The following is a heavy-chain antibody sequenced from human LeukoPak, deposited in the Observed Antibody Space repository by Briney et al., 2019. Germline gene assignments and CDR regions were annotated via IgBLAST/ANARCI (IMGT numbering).Heavy chain of an antibody. Sequence: PGGSLRLSCAASGFTVSSNYMRWVRQAPGKGLEWVAVIYSGGRTYYADSVKVPFTISRDNTTTTLYLQMNSLRAEDTSVYYCARSPGDSTYFDYWGQGTLVTVSS. V-gene: IGHV3-53*01. J-gene: IGHJ4*02. CDR2: IYSGGRT. CDR1: GFTVSSNY. D-gene: IGHD3-10*01. CDR3: ARSPGDSTYFDY.